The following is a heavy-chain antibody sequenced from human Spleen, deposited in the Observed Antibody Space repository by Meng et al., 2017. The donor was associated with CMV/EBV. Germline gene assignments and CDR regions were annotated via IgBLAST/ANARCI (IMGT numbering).Heavy chain of an antibody. V-gene: IGHV3-66*02. Sequence: GESLKISCAASGFTVSNNYMSWVRQAPGKGLEWVSVIYSGGSTYYADSVKGRFTISRDNSKNTLYLQMNSLRAEDTAVYYCARVLPAANADYYGMNVWGQGTTVTVSS. CDR3: ARVLPAANADYYGMNV. J-gene: IGHJ6*02. CDR2: IYSGGST. D-gene: IGHD2-2*01. CDR1: GFTVSNNY.